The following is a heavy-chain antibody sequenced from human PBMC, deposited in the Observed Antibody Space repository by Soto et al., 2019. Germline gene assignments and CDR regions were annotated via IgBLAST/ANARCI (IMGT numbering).Heavy chain of an antibody. V-gene: IGHV1-2*02. CDR1: EYSFTGHY. CDR3: ARDYDKSGYDYFDP. Sequence: QVQLIQSGAEVKKPGASVTVSCKASEYSFTGHYLHWVRQAPGQGLEWMGWIDPKSGDTKYAPKFQDRVTMTRDTSISRAYMDLSSLRYDDTAVYYCARDYDKSGYDYFDPWGKGTLVTVSS. CDR2: IDPKSGDT. D-gene: IGHD3-22*01. J-gene: IGHJ5*02.